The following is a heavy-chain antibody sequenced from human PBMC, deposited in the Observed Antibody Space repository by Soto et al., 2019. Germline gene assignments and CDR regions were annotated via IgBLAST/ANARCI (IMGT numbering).Heavy chain of an antibody. CDR1: GFTFSSYA. CDR2: ISSNGGST. Sequence: PGGSLRLSCAASGFTFSSYAMHWVRQAPGKGLEYVSAISSNGGSTYYANSVKGRFTISRDNSKNTLYLQMGSLRAEDMAVYYCAREYYYDSSGYLWGQGTLVTVSS. D-gene: IGHD3-22*01. J-gene: IGHJ5*02. CDR3: AREYYYDSSGYL. V-gene: IGHV3-64*01.